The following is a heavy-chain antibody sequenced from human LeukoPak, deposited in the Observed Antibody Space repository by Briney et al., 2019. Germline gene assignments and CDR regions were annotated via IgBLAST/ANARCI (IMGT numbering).Heavy chain of an antibody. V-gene: IGHV1-18*04. D-gene: IGHD1-26*01. J-gene: IGHJ5*02. CDR1: GYTFTGYY. Sequence: ASVKVSCKASGYTFTGYYMHWVRQAPAQGLEWMGWISAYNGNTNYAQNLQGRVTMTTDTSTSTAYMELRSLRSDDTAVYYCARSAVGATPRFDPWGQGTLVTVSS. CDR2: ISAYNGNT. CDR3: ARSAVGATPRFDP.